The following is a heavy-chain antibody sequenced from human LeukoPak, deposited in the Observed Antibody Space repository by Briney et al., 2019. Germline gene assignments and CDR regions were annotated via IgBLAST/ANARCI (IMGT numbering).Heavy chain of an antibody. D-gene: IGHD2-2*01. Sequence: SGKVSCKVSGFTFTSSAAQWVRQARGQRLEWIGWIVLGSGNTNYAQKFQERLTITRDMSTTTAYMELSSLTSEDTAVYFCAVDQGRPAGDAFDYWGQGTLVTVSS. V-gene: IGHV1-58*01. CDR2: IVLGSGNT. CDR1: GFTFTSSA. J-gene: IGHJ4*02. CDR3: AVDQGRPAGDAFDY.